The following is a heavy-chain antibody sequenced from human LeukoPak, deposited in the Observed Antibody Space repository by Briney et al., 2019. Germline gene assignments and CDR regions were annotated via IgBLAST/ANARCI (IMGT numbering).Heavy chain of an antibody. V-gene: IGHV1-18*04. J-gene: IGHJ4*02. D-gene: IGHD2-15*01. CDR3: ARGRLGFCGGGSCSDFDY. CDR1: GYSFTSYG. CDR2: ISDYNGNT. Sequence: GVAVKVSCKASGYSFTSYGISGVRQAPGQGLEWMGWISDYNGNTNYAQKFQGRVTMTPDTSTTTAYMELRSLRSDDTAVYYCARGRLGFCGGGSCSDFDYWGQGTLVSVSS.